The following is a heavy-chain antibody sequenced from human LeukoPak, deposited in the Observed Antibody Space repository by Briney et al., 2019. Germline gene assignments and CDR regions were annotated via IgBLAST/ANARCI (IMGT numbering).Heavy chain of an antibody. V-gene: IGHV4-59*01. J-gene: IGHJ6*03. Sequence: SETLSLTCTVSGGSISSYYWSWIRQPPGKGLEWIGYIYCSGSTNYNPSLKSRVTISVDTSKNQFSLKLSSVTAADTAVYYCARVKGYYGSGSYYYYYYMDVWGKGTTVTVSS. CDR1: GGSISSYY. CDR2: IYCSGST. D-gene: IGHD3-10*01. CDR3: ARVKGYYGSGSYYYYYYMDV.